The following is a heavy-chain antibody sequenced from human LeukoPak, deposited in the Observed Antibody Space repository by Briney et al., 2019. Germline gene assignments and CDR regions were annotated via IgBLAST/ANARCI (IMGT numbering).Heavy chain of an antibody. D-gene: IGHD6-19*01. V-gene: IGHV4-39*07. J-gene: IGHJ5*02. CDR1: GGSISTSTSY. CDR3: ARATGFTSGWRWFDP. Sequence: PSETLSLTCTVSGGSISTSTSYWGWIRQPPGKGLEWIGSIYHGGSTYYNPSLKSRVTMSVDTSKNQVSLKMSFVTAADTAVYYCARATGFTSGWRWFDPWGQGTLVTVSS. CDR2: IYHGGST.